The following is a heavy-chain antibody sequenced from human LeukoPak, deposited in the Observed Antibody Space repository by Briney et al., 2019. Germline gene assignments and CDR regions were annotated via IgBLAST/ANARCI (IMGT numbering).Heavy chain of an antibody. CDR2: IYYSGST. D-gene: IGHD3-22*01. Sequence: SETLSLTCTVSGGSISSGGYYWSWIRQHPGTGLEWIGYIYYSGSTYYNPSLKSLVTISVDTSKNQFSLKLSSVTAADTAVYYCARGRYYYDSSGSPNWFDPWGQGALVTVSS. CDR1: GGSISSGGYY. V-gene: IGHV4-31*01. CDR3: ARGRYYYDSSGSPNWFDP. J-gene: IGHJ5*02.